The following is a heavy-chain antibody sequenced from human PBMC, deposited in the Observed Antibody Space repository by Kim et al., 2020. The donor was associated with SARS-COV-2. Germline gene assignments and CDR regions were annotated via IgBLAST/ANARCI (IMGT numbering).Heavy chain of an antibody. D-gene: IGHD5-12*01. Sequence: LSLTCAASGFTFRNHGMHWVRQAPGRGLERVSFIWYDGSKNEYADSVKGRFTISRDNAKNTVFLQMNSLGSDDTAVYYCARDGQGLAPYALDVWGQGTAVTVSS. J-gene: IGHJ6*02. V-gene: IGHV3-33*01. CDR3: ARDGQGLAPYALDV. CDR2: IWYDGSKN. CDR1: GFTFRNHG.